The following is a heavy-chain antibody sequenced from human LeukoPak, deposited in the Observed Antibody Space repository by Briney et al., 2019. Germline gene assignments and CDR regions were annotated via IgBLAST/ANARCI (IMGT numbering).Heavy chain of an antibody. J-gene: IGHJ4*02. V-gene: IGHV3-7*01. CDR3: ARDSSKITMVRGSGY. CDR1: GFTFSSYW. CDR2: IKQDGSEK. D-gene: IGHD3-10*01. Sequence: GGSLRLSCAASGFTFSSYWMSWVRQAPGKGLEWVANIKQDGSEKYYVDSVKGRFTISRDNAKNSLYLQMNSLRAEDTAVYYCARDSSKITMVRGSGYWGQGTLVTVSS.